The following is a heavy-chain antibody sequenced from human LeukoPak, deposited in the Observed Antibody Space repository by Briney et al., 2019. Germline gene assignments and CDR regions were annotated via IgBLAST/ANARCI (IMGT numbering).Heavy chain of an antibody. V-gene: IGHV3-49*04. D-gene: IGHD1-26*01. Sequence: PGGSLRLSCTASGFTFGDYAMSWVRQAPGKGLEWVGFIRSKAYGGTTEYAASVKGRFTISRDDSKSIAYPQMNSLKTEDTAVYYCTRSGSYLLIDYWGQGTLVTVSS. CDR3: TRSGSYLLIDY. CDR2: IRSKAYGGTT. CDR1: GFTFGDYA. J-gene: IGHJ4*02.